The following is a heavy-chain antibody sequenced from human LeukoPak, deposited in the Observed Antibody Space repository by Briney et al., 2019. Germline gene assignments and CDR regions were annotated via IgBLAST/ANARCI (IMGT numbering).Heavy chain of an antibody. Sequence: GGSLRLSCAASGFTFSSYGMHWVRQAPGKGLEWVAFIRYDGSNKYYADSVKGRFTISRDNAKNSLYLQMNSLRAEDTALYYCAKDIRSGSRTSGGVFDYWGQGTLVTVSS. CDR3: AKDIRSGSRTSGGVFDY. D-gene: IGHD2-15*01. J-gene: IGHJ4*02. CDR1: GFTFSSYG. CDR2: IRYDGSNK. V-gene: IGHV3-30*02.